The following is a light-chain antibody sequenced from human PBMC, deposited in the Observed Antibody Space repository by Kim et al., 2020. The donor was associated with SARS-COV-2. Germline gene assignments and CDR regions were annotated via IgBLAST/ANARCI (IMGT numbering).Light chain of an antibody. CDR2: LNSDGSH. J-gene: IGLJ3*02. V-gene: IGLV4-69*01. CDR3: QTWGTGIWV. Sequence: ASVKLTCTLTSGHSSYAIEWHQQQPGKGPRYLMKLNSDGSHSKGDGIPDRFSGSSSGAERYLTISSLQSEEIPGYYCQTWGTGIWVFGGGTKVTVL. CDR1: SGHSSYA.